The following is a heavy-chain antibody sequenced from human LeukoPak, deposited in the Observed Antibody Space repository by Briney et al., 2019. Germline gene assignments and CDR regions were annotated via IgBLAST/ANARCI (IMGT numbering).Heavy chain of an antibody. V-gene: IGHV3-74*01. CDR2: INSDGSGT. CDR3: ARGPRSPNNYYMDV. CDR1: GFTFRSYW. J-gene: IGHJ6*03. Sequence: PGGSLRLSXAASGFTFRSYWMHWVRQAPGKGLVWVSRINSDGSGTTYADSVKGRFTISRDNAKNTLYLQMNSLRAEDTAVYYCARGPRSPNNYYMDVWGKGTMVTVSS.